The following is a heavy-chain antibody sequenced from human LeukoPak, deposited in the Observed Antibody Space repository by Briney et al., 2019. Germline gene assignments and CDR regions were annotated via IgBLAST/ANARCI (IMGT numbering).Heavy chain of an antibody. D-gene: IGHD1-7*01. J-gene: IGHJ4*02. V-gene: IGHV3-48*03. CDR2: ISSSGSTI. CDR1: GFTFSSYE. Sequence: PGGSLRLSCAASGFTFSSYEMNWVRQAPGKGLEWVSYISSSGSTIYYADSVKGRFTISRDNAKNSLYLQMNSLRAEDTAFYYCARAGLELEAFDYWGQGTLVTVSS. CDR3: ARAGLELEAFDY.